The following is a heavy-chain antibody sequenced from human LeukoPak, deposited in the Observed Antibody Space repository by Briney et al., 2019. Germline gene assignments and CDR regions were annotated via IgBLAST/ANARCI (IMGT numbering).Heavy chain of an antibody. CDR2: IERDGSRT. CDR3: AGNGDAFDM. Sequence: PGESLILSCAASGFTFSSYWMHWVRQAPGKGLVWVSRIERDGSRTIYADSAKGRSTISRDNAKNTLYLQMNSLRAEDTAVYYCAGNGDAFDMWGQGTMVTVSS. J-gene: IGHJ3*02. V-gene: IGHV3-74*01. CDR1: GFTFSSYW. D-gene: IGHD1-1*01.